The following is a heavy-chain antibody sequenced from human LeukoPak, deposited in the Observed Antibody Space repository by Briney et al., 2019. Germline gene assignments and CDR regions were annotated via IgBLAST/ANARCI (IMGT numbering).Heavy chain of an antibody. J-gene: IGHJ5*02. CDR3: ARGSYYDFWSGYYSWFDP. CDR2: IYYSGST. V-gene: IGHV4-61*01. D-gene: IGHD3-3*01. CDR1: GGSVSSGSYY. Sequence: SETLSLTCTVSGGSVSSGSYYWSWIRQPPGKGLEWIGYIYYSGSTNYNPSLKSRVTISVDTSKNQFSLKLSSVTAADTAVYYCARGSYYDFWSGYYSWFDPWGQGTLVTVSS.